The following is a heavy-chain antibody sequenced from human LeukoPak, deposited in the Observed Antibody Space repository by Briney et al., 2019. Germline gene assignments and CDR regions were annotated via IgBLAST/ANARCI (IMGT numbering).Heavy chain of an antibody. V-gene: IGHV3-23*01. CDR1: GFTYSSYG. J-gene: IGHJ4*02. CDR3: AKHYYGSGRTNYYFDY. CDR2: ISGSGGST. D-gene: IGHD3-10*01. Sequence: GGSLRLSCAASGFTYSSYGMSWVRQAPGKGLEWVSAISGSGGSTYYADSVKGRFIISRDNSKNTLYLQMNSLRAEDTAVYNCAKHYYGSGRTNYYFDYWGQGTLVTVSS.